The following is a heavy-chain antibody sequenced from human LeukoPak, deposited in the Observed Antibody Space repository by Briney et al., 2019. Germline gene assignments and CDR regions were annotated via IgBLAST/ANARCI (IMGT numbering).Heavy chain of an antibody. CDR3: ARDGALPAYSSGWRDY. CDR2: IKQDGSEK. V-gene: IGHV3-7*03. J-gene: IGHJ4*02. D-gene: IGHD6-19*01. CDR1: GFTFSSYW. Sequence: GGSLRLSCAASGFTFSSYWMSWVRQAPGKGLEWVANIKQDGSEKYYVDSVKGRFTISRDNAKNSLYLQMNSLRAEDTAVYYCARDGALPAYSSGWRDYWGKGTLVTVSS.